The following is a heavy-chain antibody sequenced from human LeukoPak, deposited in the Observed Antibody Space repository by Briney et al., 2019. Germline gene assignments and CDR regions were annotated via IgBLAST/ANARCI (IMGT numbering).Heavy chain of an antibody. J-gene: IGHJ4*02. CDR1: GFNFWNTG. V-gene: IGHV3-23*01. D-gene: IGHD2-8*01. CDR3: AKDPDCTSGICYTFFDY. CDR2: IGGGGSDT. Sequence: PGGSLRLSCAVAGFNFWNTGMSWVRQAPGKGLEWVSAIGGGGSDTKYTDSVKGRFTILRDISKNTLYPQMNSLRAEDTAVYYCAKDPDCTSGICYTFFDYWGQGTLVTVSS.